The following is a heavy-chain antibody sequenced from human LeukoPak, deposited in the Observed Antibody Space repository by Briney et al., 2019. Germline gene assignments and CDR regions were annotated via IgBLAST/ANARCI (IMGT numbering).Heavy chain of an antibody. D-gene: IGHD6-19*01. CDR2: ISWNSGNI. CDR1: GFTFDDYA. Sequence: GRSLRLSCAASGFTFDDYAMHWVRQAPGKGLEWVSGISWNSGNIGYADSVKGRFTISRDNAKNSLYLQMNSLRTEGMALYHCAKDRYSSGWSPHMDVWGKGTTVTVSS. CDR3: AKDRYSSGWSPHMDV. J-gene: IGHJ6*03. V-gene: IGHV3-9*03.